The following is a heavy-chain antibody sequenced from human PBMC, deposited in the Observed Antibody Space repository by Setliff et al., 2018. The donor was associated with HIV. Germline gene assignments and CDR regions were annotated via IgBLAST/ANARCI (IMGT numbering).Heavy chain of an antibody. Sequence: SETLSLTCTVSGGSISEYYWIWIRQPPGKGLEWIGYIHYSGATNYNPSLKSRVTISLDTSRTQFSLRLSSVTAADTAVYYCARHSPNVGVRGDAFDIWGQGTVVTVSS. CDR1: GGSISEYY. CDR3: ARHSPNVGVRGDAFDI. D-gene: IGHD2-8*01. V-gene: IGHV4-59*08. CDR2: IHYSGAT. J-gene: IGHJ3*02.